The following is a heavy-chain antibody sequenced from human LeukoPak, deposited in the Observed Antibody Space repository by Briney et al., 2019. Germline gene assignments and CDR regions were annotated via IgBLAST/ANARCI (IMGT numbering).Heavy chain of an antibody. V-gene: IGHV3-43*01. CDR2: ISWDGGST. CDR1: GFTFDDYT. CDR3: AKDSSSGWYYFDY. J-gene: IGHJ4*02. D-gene: IGHD6-19*01. Sequence: GGSLRLSCAASGFTFDDYTMHWVRQAPGKGLEWVSLISWDGGSTYYADSVKGRFTISRDNSKNSLYLQMNSLRTEGTALYYCAKDSSSGWYYFDYWGQGTLVTVSS.